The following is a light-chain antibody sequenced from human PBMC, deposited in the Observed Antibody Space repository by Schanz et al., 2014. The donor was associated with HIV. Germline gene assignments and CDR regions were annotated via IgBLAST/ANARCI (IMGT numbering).Light chain of an antibody. Sequence: DIQMTQSPSTLSASVGDRITITCRASQSISGWLAWYQQKPGRAPKLLISAASTLQSGVPSRFSGSGSGTEFTLTISSLQSEDFAVYYCQQCHNWPITFGQGTRLEIK. J-gene: IGKJ5*01. CDR1: QSISGW. V-gene: IGKV1-5*01. CDR2: AAS. CDR3: QQCHNWPIT.